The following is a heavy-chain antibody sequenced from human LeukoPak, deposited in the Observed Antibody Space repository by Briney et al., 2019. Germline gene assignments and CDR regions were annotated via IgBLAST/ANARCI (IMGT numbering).Heavy chain of an antibody. CDR1: GFTFSTYG. J-gene: IGHJ6*03. Sequence: GGSLRLSCAASGFTFSTYGMHWVRQAPGKGLEWVAVIWYDGGNNYYADSVKGRFTISRDNSKNTLYLQMNSLRAEDTAVYCCARCSGGTCFPRGYMDVWGKGTTVTVSS. V-gene: IGHV3-33*01. CDR2: IWYDGGNN. D-gene: IGHD2-15*01. CDR3: ARCSGGTCFPRGYMDV.